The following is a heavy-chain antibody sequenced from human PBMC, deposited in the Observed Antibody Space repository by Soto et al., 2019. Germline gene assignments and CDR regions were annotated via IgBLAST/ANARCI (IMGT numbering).Heavy chain of an antibody. Sequence: QVQLVESGEGEVQPGRSLTISCAASGFTFSTYGMHWVRQTPGKGLAWVAVISYDGTNKFYSDSVKGRFTISRDNFKNTLTLQMNILRADDTAVYSCAKDLQSYGDYDYYCYGMDVWGLGTRVSVSS. J-gene: IGHJ6*02. CDR1: GFTFSTYG. V-gene: IGHV3-30*18. CDR2: ISYDGTNK. D-gene: IGHD4-17*01. CDR3: AKDLQSYGDYDYYCYGMDV.